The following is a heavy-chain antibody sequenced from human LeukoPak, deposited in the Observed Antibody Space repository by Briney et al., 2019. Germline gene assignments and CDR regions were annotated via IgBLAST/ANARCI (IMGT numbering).Heavy chain of an antibody. Sequence: GGSLRLSCAASGFTFSNFSMNWVRQAPGKGLEWVSYIRSTSIAIYYADSVKGRFTISRDNAKNSLYLQMNSLRAEDTAVYYCARASRSGSPPQWGQGTLVTVSS. CDR2: IRSTSIAI. D-gene: IGHD2-15*01. J-gene: IGHJ4*02. CDR3: ARASRSGSPPQ. CDR1: GFTFSNFS. V-gene: IGHV3-48*01.